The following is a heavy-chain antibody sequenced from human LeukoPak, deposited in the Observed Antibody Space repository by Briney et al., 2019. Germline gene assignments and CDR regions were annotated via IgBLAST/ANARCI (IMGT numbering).Heavy chain of an antibody. D-gene: IGHD2-2*01. J-gene: IGHJ5*02. CDR1: GGSFSGYY. V-gene: IGHV4-34*01. CDR2: INHSGST. CDR3: ARGLGYCSSTSCPPWFDP. Sequence: SETLSLTCAVYGGSFSGYYWSWIRQPPGKGLEWIGEINHSGSTNYNPSLKSRVTISVDTSKDQFSLKLSSVTAADTAVYYCARGLGYCSSTSCPPWFDPWGQGTLVTVSS.